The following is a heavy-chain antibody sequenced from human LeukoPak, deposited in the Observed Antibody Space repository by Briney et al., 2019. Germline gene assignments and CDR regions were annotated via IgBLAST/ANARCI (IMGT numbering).Heavy chain of an antibody. D-gene: IGHD6-19*01. CDR2: INHSGST. CDR1: GGSFSGYY. V-gene: IGHV4-34*01. J-gene: IGHJ5*02. CDR3: ARWAVAVNWFDP. Sequence: SETLSLTCAVYGGSFSGYYWSWIRQPPGKGLEWIGEINHSGSTNYNPSLKSRVTISVDTSKNQFSLKLSPVTAADTAVYYCARWAVAVNWFDPWGQGTLVTVSS.